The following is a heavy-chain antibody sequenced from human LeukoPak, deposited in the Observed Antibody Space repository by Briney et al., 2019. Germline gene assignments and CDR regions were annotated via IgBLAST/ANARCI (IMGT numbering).Heavy chain of an antibody. V-gene: IGHV3-66*01. J-gene: IGHJ4*02. CDR2: IMPGGHI. D-gene: IGHD4-17*01. CDR3: ARGDSATTTFDF. Sequence: GGSLRFSCSASGFSFYRVVMNWVRQPPGKGLEWVSFIMPGGHIDYTDSVKGRFIISRDSFKNTLSLQMNSLRVDDSAVYYCARGDSATTTFDFWGQGTLVTVSS. CDR1: GFSFYRVV.